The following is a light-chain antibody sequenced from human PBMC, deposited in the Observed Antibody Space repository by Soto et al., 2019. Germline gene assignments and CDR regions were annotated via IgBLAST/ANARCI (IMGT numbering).Light chain of an antibody. Sequence: QSVLTQPPSVSGAPRKRVTISCTWSSSNIGAGYDVHWYQQLPGRDPKLLIYGNTNRPSGVPDRFSGSKPGTSASLAITGLQAEDEADYYCLSFDSSLSVVFGGGTKLTVL. J-gene: IGLJ2*01. CDR2: GNT. CDR3: LSFDSSLSVV. V-gene: IGLV1-40*01. CDR1: SSNIGAGYD.